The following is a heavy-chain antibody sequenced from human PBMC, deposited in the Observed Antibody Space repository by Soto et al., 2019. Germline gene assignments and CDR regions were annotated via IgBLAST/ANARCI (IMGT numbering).Heavy chain of an antibody. CDR1: GYTFTGYY. D-gene: IGHD3-16*01. J-gene: IGHJ4*02. CDR2: INPNSGGT. V-gene: IGHV1-2*04. Sequence: ASVKVSCKASGYTFTGYYMHWVRQAPGQGLEWMGWINPNSGGTNYAQKFQGWVTMTRDTSISTAYMELSRLRSDDTAVYYCARDPDSTGLGELPYFDYWGQGTLVTVSS. CDR3: ARDPDSTGLGELPYFDY.